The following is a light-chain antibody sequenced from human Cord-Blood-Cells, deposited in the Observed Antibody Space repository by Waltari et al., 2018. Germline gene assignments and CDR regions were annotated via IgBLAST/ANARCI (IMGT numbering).Light chain of an antibody. Sequence: QSALTQPPSASGSPGQSVTISCTGTSSDVGGYHYVSWYQQHPGKAPKHMIYEVSKRHSGVRERFSGSKSGNTASLTVSGLQAEDEADYYCSSYAGSNNWVFGGGTKLTVL. J-gene: IGLJ3*02. CDR2: EVS. CDR3: SSYAGSNNWV. V-gene: IGLV2-8*01. CDR1: SSDVGGYHY.